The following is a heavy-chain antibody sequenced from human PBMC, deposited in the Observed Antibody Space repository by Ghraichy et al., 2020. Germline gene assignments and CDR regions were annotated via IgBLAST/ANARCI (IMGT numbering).Heavy chain of an antibody. J-gene: IGHJ4*02. CDR3: VRGVTDF. CDR1: GFTFSSFG. CDR2: ISGTTDYT. D-gene: IGHD2-21*02. V-gene: IGHV3-21*01. Sequence: GESLNISCAASGFTFSSFGMNWVRQAPGKGLEWVSFISGTTDYTFYADSVRGRFTVSRDNAQNSLYLQMSGLRADDTAVYYCVRGVTDFWGPGTLVTVSS.